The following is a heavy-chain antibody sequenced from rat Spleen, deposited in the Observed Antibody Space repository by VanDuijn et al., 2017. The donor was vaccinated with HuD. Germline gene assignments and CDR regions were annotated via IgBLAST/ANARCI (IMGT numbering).Heavy chain of an antibody. J-gene: IGHJ2*01. V-gene: IGHV5-25*01. CDR1: GFTFSNYD. D-gene: IGHD1-9*01. Sequence: EVQLVESGGGLVQPGRSMKLSCAASGFTFSNYDMAWVRQAPKKGLEWVAYISYDGGRIYYRDSVKGRFTISRDNAKSTLSLQMDSLRSEDTATYYCARRHYGYTDYFDYWGQGVMVTVSS. CDR3: ARRHYGYTDYFDY. CDR2: ISYDGGRI.